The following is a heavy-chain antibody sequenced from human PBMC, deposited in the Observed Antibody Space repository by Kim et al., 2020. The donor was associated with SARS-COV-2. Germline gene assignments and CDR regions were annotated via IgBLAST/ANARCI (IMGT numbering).Heavy chain of an antibody. CDR2: INHSGST. Sequence: SETLSLTCAVYGGSFSGYYWSWIRQPPGKGLEWIGEINHSGSTNYNPSLKSRVTISVDTSKNQFSLKLSSVTAADTAVYYCARDLSIAARILKYGMDVWG. CDR3: ARDLSIAARILKYGMDV. V-gene: IGHV4-34*01. CDR1: GGSFSGYY. D-gene: IGHD6-6*01. J-gene: IGHJ6*01.